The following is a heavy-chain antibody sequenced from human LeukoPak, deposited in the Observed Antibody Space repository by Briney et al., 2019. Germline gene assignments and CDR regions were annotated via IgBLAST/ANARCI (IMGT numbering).Heavy chain of an antibody. V-gene: IGHV4-4*02. D-gene: IGHD3-10*01. Sequence: SGTLSLTCAVSGGSISSSNWWSWVRQPPGKGLEWIGEIYHSGSTNYNPSLKSRVTISVDTSKNQFSLKLSSVTAADTAVYYCASTMVRGVIINDYWGQGTLVTVSS. CDR1: GGSISSSNW. CDR3: ASTMVRGVIINDY. J-gene: IGHJ4*02. CDR2: IYHSGST.